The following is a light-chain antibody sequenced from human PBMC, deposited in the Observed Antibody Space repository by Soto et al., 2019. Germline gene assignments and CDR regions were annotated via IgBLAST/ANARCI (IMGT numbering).Light chain of an antibody. CDR3: KHYNSYSEA. V-gene: IGKV1-5*03. Sequence: DIQMTQSPSTLSGSVGDRVTITCRASQTISSWLAWYQQKPGKAPKLLIYKASTLKSGVPSRFSGSGSGTEFTPTISSLQPDDFATYYCKHYNSYSEAFGQGTKVDI. CDR1: QTISSW. CDR2: KAS. J-gene: IGKJ1*01.